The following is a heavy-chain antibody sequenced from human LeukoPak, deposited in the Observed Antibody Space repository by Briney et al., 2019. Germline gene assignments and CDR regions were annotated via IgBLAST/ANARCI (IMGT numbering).Heavy chain of an antibody. D-gene: IGHD4-23*01. CDR2: INQDGSEK. V-gene: IGHV3-7*05. CDR1: GFTFSTYW. Sequence: GGSLRLSCAASGFTFSTYWMHWVRQPPGKGLEWVANINQDGSEKYYVDSVKGRFTISRDNAKNSLYLQMNSLRAEDTAVYYCARADYGGNSDPLDYWGQGTLVTVSS. CDR3: ARADYGGNSDPLDY. J-gene: IGHJ4*02.